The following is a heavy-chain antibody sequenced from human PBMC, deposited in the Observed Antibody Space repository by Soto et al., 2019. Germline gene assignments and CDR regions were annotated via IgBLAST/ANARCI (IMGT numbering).Heavy chain of an antibody. V-gene: IGHV1-69*13. J-gene: IGHJ6*02. CDR1: GGTFSSYA. CDR2: VIPIFGTA. D-gene: IGHD2-15*01. Sequence: SVKVSCKASGGTFSSYAISWVRQAPGQGLEWMGGVIPIFGTANYAQKFQGRVTITADESTSTAYMELSSLRSEDTAVYYCARDRRDGSAGSMDVWGQGTTVTVSS. CDR3: ARDRRDGSAGSMDV.